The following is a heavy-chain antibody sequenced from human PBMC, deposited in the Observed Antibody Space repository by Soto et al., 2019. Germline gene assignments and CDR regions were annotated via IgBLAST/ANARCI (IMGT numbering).Heavy chain of an antibody. Sequence: GVSLRLSCAASGFTFSSYGMHWVRQAPGKGLEWVAVISYDGSNKYYADSVKGRFTISRDNSKNTLYLQMNSLRAEDTAVYYCAKDLLRYFDWLEYWGQGTLVTVSS. CDR2: ISYDGSNK. V-gene: IGHV3-30*18. J-gene: IGHJ4*02. CDR1: GFTFSSYG. D-gene: IGHD3-9*01. CDR3: AKDLLRYFDWLEY.